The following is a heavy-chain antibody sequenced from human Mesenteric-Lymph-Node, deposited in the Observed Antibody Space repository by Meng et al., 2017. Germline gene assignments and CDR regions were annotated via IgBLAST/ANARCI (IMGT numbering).Heavy chain of an antibody. CDR3: AKDPENYYDSSDTPVSY. D-gene: IGHD3-22*01. CDR2: TSGSGDNT. Sequence: GESLKISCAASGFTFSSYAMSWVRQAPGKGLEWVSATSGSGDNTYYADSAKGRFTISRDNSKNTLYLQMNSLRAEDTAVYYCAKDPENYYDSSDTPVSYWGQGTLVTVSS. CDR1: GFTFSSYA. J-gene: IGHJ4*02. V-gene: IGHV3-23*01.